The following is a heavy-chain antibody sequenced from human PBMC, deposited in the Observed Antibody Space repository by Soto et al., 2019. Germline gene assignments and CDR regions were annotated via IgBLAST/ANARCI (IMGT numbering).Heavy chain of an antibody. Sequence: ASVKVPCKASGYTFRNYGISWVRQAPGQGLEWMGWISPFNGNIKFGQKFQGRVTMTTDTSTSIAYMELTSLRSDDTAVYYCAKEEDSQALDFWGQGTLVTVSS. CDR1: GYTFRNYG. V-gene: IGHV1-18*01. CDR2: ISPFNGNI. CDR3: AKEEDSQALDF. J-gene: IGHJ4*02.